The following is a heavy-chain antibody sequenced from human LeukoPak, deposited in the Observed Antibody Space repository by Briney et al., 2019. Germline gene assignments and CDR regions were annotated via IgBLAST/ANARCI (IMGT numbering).Heavy chain of an antibody. CDR3: ARQYCSGGSCYFPASYYMDV. Sequence: GGSLRLSCAASGFTFSSYWMSWVREAPGRGGEGVANIKQDGSEKYYVDSVKGRVTISREKAKNSLYMKMNSLRAEDTAVYYCARQYCSGGSCYFPASYYMDVWGKGTTVTISS. V-gene: IGHV3-7*01. J-gene: IGHJ6*03. D-gene: IGHD2-15*01. CDR2: IKQDGSEK. CDR1: GFTFSSYW.